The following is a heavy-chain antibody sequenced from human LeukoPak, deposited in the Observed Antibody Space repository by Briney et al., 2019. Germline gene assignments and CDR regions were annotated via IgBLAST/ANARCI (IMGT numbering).Heavy chain of an antibody. CDR1: GFTFSSYA. D-gene: IGHD2-21*02. Sequence: PGGTLRLSCAASGFTFSSYAMHWVRQAPGKGREYVSAISSNGGSTYYANSVKGRFTISRDNSKNTLYLQMGSLRAEDMAVYYCAREDSGAYCGGDCYSGWGQGTLVTVSS. V-gene: IGHV3-64*01. CDR3: AREDSGAYCGGDCYSG. CDR2: ISSNGGST. J-gene: IGHJ4*02.